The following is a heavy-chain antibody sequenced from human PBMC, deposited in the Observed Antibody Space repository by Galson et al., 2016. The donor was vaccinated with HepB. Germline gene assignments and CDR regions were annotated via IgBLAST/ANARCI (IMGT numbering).Heavy chain of an antibody. J-gene: IGHJ5*02. CDR2: IRSKANTYAT. CDR1: GLTFSGSA. V-gene: IGHV3-73*01. CDR3: TRPVGTADCLDP. D-gene: IGHD1-26*01. Sequence: SLRLSCAVSGLTFSGSAIHWVRQSSGKGLGWVGRIRSKANTYATAYAASVKGRFIISRDDSKNTAYLQMNSSEAEDTAVYYCTRPVGTADCLDPWGQGALVIVSS.